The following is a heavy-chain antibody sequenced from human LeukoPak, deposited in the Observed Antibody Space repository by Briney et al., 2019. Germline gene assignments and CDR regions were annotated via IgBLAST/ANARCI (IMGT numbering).Heavy chain of an antibody. CDR2: IYHSGTT. CDR1: GYPISSGYF. CDR3: ARVAYFDSGGYYYYFQY. V-gene: IGHV4-38-2*02. D-gene: IGHD3-22*01. J-gene: IGHJ4*02. Sequence: PSETLSLTCTVSGYPISSGYFWGWIRQPPGKGLEWIGNIYHSGTTYYNPSLKSRVTISVDTSKNHFSLKLSSVTAADAAIYYCARVAYFDSGGYYYYFQYWGQGTLVTVSS.